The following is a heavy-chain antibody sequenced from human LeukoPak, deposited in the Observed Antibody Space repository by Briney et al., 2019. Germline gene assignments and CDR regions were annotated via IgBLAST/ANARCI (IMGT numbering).Heavy chain of an antibody. D-gene: IGHD2-2*01. V-gene: IGHV1-69-2*01. CDR1: GYTFTDYC. Sequence: GASVKISCKVSGYTFTDYCMHWVQQAPGKGLEWMGLVDPEDGETIYAEKFQGRVTITADTSTDTAYMELSSLRSEDTAVYYCATRQCKKLYCSSSFDPWGQGTLVTVSS. J-gene: IGHJ5*02. CDR3: ATRQCKKLYCSSSFDP. CDR2: VDPEDGET.